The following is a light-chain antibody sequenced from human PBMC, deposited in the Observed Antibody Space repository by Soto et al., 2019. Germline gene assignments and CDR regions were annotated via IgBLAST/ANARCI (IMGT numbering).Light chain of an antibody. CDR1: SSDVGTYNR. Sequence: QSALTQPPSVSGSPGQSVAISCSGTSSDVGTYNRVSWYQQPPGKAPKLMIYDVINRPSGVPDRFSGSKSGNTASLTISGLQAEDEADYYCSSFTSSSTYVFGTGTKVTVL. J-gene: IGLJ1*01. CDR2: DVI. V-gene: IGLV2-18*02. CDR3: SSFTSSSTYV.